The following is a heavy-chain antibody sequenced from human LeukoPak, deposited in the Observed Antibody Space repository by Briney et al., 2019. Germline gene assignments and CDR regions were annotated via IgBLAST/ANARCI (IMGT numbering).Heavy chain of an antibody. Sequence: PGGSLRLSCAASGFTFSSYSMNWVRQAPGKGLEWVSSISSSSSYIYYADSVKGRFTISRDNAKNSLYLQMNSLRAEDTAVYYCARASKGYFDWLLPYYFDYWGQGTLVTVSS. D-gene: IGHD3-9*01. J-gene: IGHJ4*02. CDR3: ARASKGYFDWLLPYYFDY. CDR1: GFTFSSYS. V-gene: IGHV3-21*01. CDR2: ISSSSSYI.